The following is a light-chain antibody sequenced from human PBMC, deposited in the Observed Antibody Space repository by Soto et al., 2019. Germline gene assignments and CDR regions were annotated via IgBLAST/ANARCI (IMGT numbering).Light chain of an antibody. CDR3: QSYDSSFYV. V-gene: IGLV1-40*01. CDR1: SSNIGAGYD. J-gene: IGLJ1*01. CDR2: GNS. Sequence: QSVLTQPPSVSGAPGQRATISCTGSSSNIGAGYDVHWYQQLPGTAPKLLIYGNSNRPSGVPDRFSGSKSGTSASLAITGLQAEDEADYYCQSYDSSFYVFGTGTKVTVL.